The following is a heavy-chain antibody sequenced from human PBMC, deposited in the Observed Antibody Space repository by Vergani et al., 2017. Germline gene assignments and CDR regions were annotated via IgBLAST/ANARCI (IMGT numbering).Heavy chain of an antibody. V-gene: IGHV3-23*01. CDR1: GFTFSSYA. D-gene: IGHD3-3*01. CDR3: AKDRYYDGWSGCPWFDP. J-gene: IGHJ5*02. CDR2: ISGSGGST. Sequence: EVQLLESGGGLVQPGGSLGLSCAASGFTFSSYAMSWVRQAPGKGLEWVSAISGSGGSTYYADSVKGRFTISRDNAKNSLYLQMNSLRAEDTAVYYCAKDRYYDGWSGCPWFDPWGQGTLVTVSS.